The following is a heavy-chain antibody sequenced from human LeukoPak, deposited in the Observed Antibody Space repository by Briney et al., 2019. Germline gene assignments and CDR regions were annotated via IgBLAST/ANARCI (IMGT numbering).Heavy chain of an antibody. CDR3: ARDRKAAADYAFDI. CDR1: GYTFTSYG. D-gene: IGHD6-13*01. CDR2: ISAYNGNT. J-gene: IGHJ3*02. V-gene: IGHV1-18*01. Sequence: ASVKVSCKASGYTFTSYGISWVRQAPGQGLEWMGWISAYNGNTNYAQKLQGRVTMTTDTSTSTAYMELRSLRSEDTAVYYCARDRKAAADYAFDIWGQGTMVTVSS.